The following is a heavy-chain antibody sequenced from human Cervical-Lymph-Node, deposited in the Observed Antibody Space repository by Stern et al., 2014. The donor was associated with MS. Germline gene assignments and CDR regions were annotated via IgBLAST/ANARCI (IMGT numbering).Heavy chain of an antibody. CDR2: IHHSGRT. Sequence: QLQLQESGPGLVKPSQTLSLTCTVSGGSISTTGYYWTWIRQHPGEGLEWIGYIHHSGRTYYNPSLESRGTISVDPSKNQFSLKLSSVTAADTALYYCARSDRLWGSFDYWGQGSLVTVSS. D-gene: IGHD3-16*01. V-gene: IGHV4-31*03. J-gene: IGHJ4*02. CDR1: GGSISTTGYY. CDR3: ARSDRLWGSFDY.